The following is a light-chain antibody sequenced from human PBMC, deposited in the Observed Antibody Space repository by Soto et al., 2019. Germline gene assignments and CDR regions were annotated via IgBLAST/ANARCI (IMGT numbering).Light chain of an antibody. CDR3: QQSRSAIT. Sequence: EIVLTQSPGTLSLSPGERATLSCRASQSVPSNYLAWYHQKPGQAPRLLIYGAFTRATGIPDRVSGSGSGTDFTLTISRLEPEDFAVYYCQQSRSAITFGQGTRLEIK. CDR2: GAF. J-gene: IGKJ5*01. CDR1: QSVPSNY. V-gene: IGKV3-20*01.